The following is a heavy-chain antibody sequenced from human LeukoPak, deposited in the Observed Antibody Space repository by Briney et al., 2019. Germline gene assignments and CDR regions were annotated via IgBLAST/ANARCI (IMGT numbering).Heavy chain of an antibody. CDR1: AFSIRGHN. CDR2: IQHDGSTT. Sequence: GGSLRLSCAASAFSIRGHNMHWVRQAPGKGLEWVSFIQHDGSTTWYVDSVKGRFIISRDNSKNTLYLQMNSLSIEDTAVYYRAQDLGSGRYAFDIWGQGSTVSVSS. V-gene: IGHV3-30*02. CDR3: AQDLGSGRYAFDI. J-gene: IGHJ3*02. D-gene: IGHD3-10*01.